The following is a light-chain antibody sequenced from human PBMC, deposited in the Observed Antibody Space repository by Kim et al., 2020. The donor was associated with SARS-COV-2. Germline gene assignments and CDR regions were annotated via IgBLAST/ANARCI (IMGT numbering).Light chain of an antibody. V-gene: IGLV3-21*04. CDR2: YDS. J-gene: IGLJ2*01. CDR3: QVWDSRVV. Sequence: SYELTQPPSVSVAPGKTARITCGGNNIGSKSVHWYQQKPGQAPVLVIYYDSDRPSGIPERFSGSNSGNTATLTISRVEAGDEADCYCQVWDSRVVFG. CDR1: NIGSKS.